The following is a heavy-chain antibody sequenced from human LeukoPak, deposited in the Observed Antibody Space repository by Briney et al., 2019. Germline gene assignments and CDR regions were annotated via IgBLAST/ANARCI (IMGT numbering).Heavy chain of an antibody. CDR1: GFTFSSHW. D-gene: IGHD6-13*01. J-gene: IGHJ4*02. CDR2: INTDGSIT. V-gene: IGHV3-74*01. CDR3: ARVLIAATEGDY. Sequence: GGSLRLSCAASGFTFSSHWMHWVRQAPGKGLVWVSRINTDGSITSYADSVKGRFTISRDNAKNTVYLQMNSLRADDTAVYYCARVLIAATEGDYWGQGTLVTVFS.